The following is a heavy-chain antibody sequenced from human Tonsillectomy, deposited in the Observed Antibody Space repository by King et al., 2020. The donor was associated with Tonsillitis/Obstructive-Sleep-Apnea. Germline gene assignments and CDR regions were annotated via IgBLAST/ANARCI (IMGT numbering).Heavy chain of an antibody. CDR2: ISYDGSNK. CDR3: ARGGGFYDFWGGPDY. Sequence: QLVQSGGGVVQPGRSLRLSCAASGFTFSSYAMHWVRQAPGKGLEWVAVISYDGSNKYYADSVKGRFTISRDNSKNTLYLQMNSRRAYDTAVYYCARGGGFYDFWGGPDYWGQGTLVTVSS. CDR1: GFTFSSYA. D-gene: IGHD3-3*01. V-gene: IGHV3-30*04. J-gene: IGHJ4*02.